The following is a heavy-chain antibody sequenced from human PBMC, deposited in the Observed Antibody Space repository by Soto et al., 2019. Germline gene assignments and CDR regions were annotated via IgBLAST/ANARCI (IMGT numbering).Heavy chain of an antibody. V-gene: IGHV4-39*01. D-gene: IGHD5-18*01. CDR2: IYYSGST. CDR1: GGSISSSSYY. J-gene: IGHJ6*03. Sequence: PSETLSLTCTVSGGSISSSSYYWGWIRQPPGKGLEWIGSIYYSGSTYYNQSLKSRVTISVDTSKNQFSLKLSSVTAADTAVFYCARQGRGYSYGLYYMDVWGKGTTVTVSS. CDR3: ARQGRGYSYGLYYMDV.